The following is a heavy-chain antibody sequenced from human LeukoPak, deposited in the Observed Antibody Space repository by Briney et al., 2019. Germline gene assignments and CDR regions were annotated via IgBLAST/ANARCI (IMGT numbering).Heavy chain of an antibody. CDR3: AKAMYCYDSSGYYFDY. V-gene: IGHV3-23*01. D-gene: IGHD3-22*01. CDR1: GFTFSSYA. J-gene: IGHJ4*02. Sequence: GGSLRLSCAASGFTFSSYAMSWVRQAPGKGLEWISAISGSGGSTYYADSVKGRFTISRDNSKNTLYLQMNSLRAEDTAVYYCAKAMYCYDSSGYYFDYWGQGTLVTVSS. CDR2: ISGSGGST.